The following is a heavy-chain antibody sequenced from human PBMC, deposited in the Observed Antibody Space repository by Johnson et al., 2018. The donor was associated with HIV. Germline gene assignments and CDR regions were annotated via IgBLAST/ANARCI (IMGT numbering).Heavy chain of an antibody. J-gene: IGHJ3*02. D-gene: IGHD3-22*01. Sequence: QVQLVESGGGVVQPGRSLRLSCAASGFTFSSYAMHWVRQAPGKGLEWVAVISYDGSNKYYADSVKGRFTSSSDNSKNTLYLQMNSLRGEDAAVYYCARADITYNYYDRRCYDYHDAFDMWGQGTEVTVSS. CDR2: ISYDGSNK. CDR1: GFTFSSYA. V-gene: IGHV3-30*04. CDR3: ARADITYNYYDRRCYDYHDAFDM.